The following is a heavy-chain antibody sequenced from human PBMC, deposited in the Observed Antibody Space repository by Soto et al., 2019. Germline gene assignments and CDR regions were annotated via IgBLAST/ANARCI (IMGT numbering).Heavy chain of an antibody. CDR2: ISSSSSYI. Sequence: GGSLRLSCAASGFTFSSYSMNWVRQAPGKGLEWVSSISSSSSYIYYADSVKGRFTVSRDNAKNSLYLQMNSLRAEDTAVYYCARALDSYAQGWFDPWGQGTLVTVSS. CDR1: GFTFSSYS. D-gene: IGHD5-18*01. V-gene: IGHV3-21*01. J-gene: IGHJ5*02. CDR3: ARALDSYAQGWFDP.